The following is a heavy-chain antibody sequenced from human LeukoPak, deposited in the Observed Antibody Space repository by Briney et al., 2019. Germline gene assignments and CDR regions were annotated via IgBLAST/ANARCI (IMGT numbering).Heavy chain of an antibody. J-gene: IGHJ3*02. CDR1: GGSISRTSYY. Sequence: SESLSLTCTVSGGSISRTSYYWDWLRQPPGKGLEWIGNVFDSGITHYNPSLKSRVTISVDTSKNQFSLRLSSVTAADTAVYYCARHTRPGHSGYENAFDIWGQGTMVTVSS. CDR3: ARHTRPGHSGYENAFDI. CDR2: VFDSGIT. D-gene: IGHD5-12*01. V-gene: IGHV4-39*01.